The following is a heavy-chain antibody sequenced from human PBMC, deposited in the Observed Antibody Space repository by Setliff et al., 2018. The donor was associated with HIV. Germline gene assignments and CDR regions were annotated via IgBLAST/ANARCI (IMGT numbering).Heavy chain of an antibody. CDR2: IYNSAST. CDR1: GDSISTDY. D-gene: IGHD5-18*01. CDR3: AKGFRPVDTALVSGPTY. V-gene: IGHV4-4*08. Sequence: ETLSLTCTVSGDSISTDYWTWIRQPPGKGLEWIGYIYNSASTSYNPSLKSRFTISRDNAKNSLYLQMNSLRAEDTAVYYCAKGFRPVDTALVSGPTYWGQG. J-gene: IGHJ4*02.